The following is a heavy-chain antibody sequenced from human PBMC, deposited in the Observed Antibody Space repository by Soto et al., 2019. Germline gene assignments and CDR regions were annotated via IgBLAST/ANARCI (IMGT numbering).Heavy chain of an antibody. J-gene: IGHJ4*02. CDR2: IYHSVST. CDR1: GGSISSGGYS. D-gene: IGHD2-21*01. V-gene: IGHV4-30-2*01. Sequence: TLSLTCAVSGGSISSGGYSWSWIRQPPGKGLECIGYIYHSVSTYYNPSLKSRVTISVDRSKNQFSLKLSSVTAADTAVYYCARGPPLLWWSQGTLVTVSS. CDR3: ARGPPLLW.